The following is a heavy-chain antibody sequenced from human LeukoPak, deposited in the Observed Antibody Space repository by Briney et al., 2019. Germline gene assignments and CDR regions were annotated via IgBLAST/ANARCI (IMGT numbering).Heavy chain of an antibody. V-gene: IGHV3-21*01. CDR2: ISSSSSYI. CDR3: ARGKIRAVTHLDY. J-gene: IGHJ4*02. CDR1: GFTFSSYS. Sequence: GGSLRLSCAASGFTFSSYSMNWVRQTPGKGLEWVSSISSSSSYIYYADSVKGRFTISRDNAKNSLYLQMNSLRAEDTAVYYCARGKIRAVTHLDYWGQGTLVTVSS. D-gene: IGHD4-17*01.